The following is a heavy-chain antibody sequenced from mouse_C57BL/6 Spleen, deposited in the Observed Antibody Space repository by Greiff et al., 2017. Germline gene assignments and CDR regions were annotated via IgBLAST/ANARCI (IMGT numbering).Heavy chain of an antibody. CDR3: ARQGDYAWFAY. V-gene: IGHV5-15*01. Sequence: EVKLMESGGGLVQPGGSLKLSCAASGFTFSDYGMAWVRQAPRKGPEWVAFISNLAYSIYYAATVTGRFTISRENAKNTLYLEISSLRSEDTAVYYCARQGDYAWFAYWGQGTLVTVSA. J-gene: IGHJ3*01. CDR1: GFTFSDYG. D-gene: IGHD2-4*01. CDR2: ISNLAYSI.